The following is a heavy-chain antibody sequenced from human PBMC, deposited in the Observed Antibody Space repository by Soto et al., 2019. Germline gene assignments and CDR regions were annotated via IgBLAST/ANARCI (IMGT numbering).Heavy chain of an antibody. CDR3: ASIVDTAMALYYYYGMDV. D-gene: IGHD5-18*01. CDR1: GGTFSSYA. J-gene: IGHJ6*02. Sequence: GASVKVSCKASGGTFSSYAISWVRQAPGQGLEWMGGIIPIFGTANYAQKFQGRVAITADESTSTAYMELSSLRSEDTAVYYCASIVDTAMALYYYYGMDVWGQGTTVTVSS. V-gene: IGHV1-69*13. CDR2: IIPIFGTA.